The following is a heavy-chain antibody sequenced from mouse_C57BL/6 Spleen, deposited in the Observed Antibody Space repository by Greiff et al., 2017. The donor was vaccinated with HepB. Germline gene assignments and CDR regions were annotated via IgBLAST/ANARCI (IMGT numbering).Heavy chain of an antibody. CDR3: ARWGYDSWFAY. CDR2: IDPSDSYT. CDR1: GYTFTSYW. Sequence: VQLQQPGAELVMPGASVKLSCKASGYTFTSYWMHWVKQRPGQGLEWIGEIDPSDSYTNYNQKFKGKSTLTVDKSSSTAYMQLSSLTSEDSAVYYCARWGYDSWFAYWGQGTLVTVSA. V-gene: IGHV1-69*01. J-gene: IGHJ3*01. D-gene: IGHD2-2*01.